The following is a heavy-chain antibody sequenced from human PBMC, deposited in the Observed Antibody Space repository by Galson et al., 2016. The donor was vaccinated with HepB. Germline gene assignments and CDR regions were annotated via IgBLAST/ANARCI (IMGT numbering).Heavy chain of an antibody. V-gene: IGHV4-39*07. Sequence: TLSLTCTVSGDSISSSRYYWAWIRQTPGKGLEWIGEITNSGTINYSPSLKSRVTISADTSKNQFSLRVSSVTAADTAMYYCARGRYGGAASWGQGTLVIVSS. J-gene: IGHJ4*02. CDR1: GDSISSSRYY. CDR2: ITNSGTI. D-gene: IGHD5-12*01. CDR3: ARGRYGGAAS.